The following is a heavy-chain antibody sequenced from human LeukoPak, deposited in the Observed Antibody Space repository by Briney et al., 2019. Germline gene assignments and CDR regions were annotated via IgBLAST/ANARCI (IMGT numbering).Heavy chain of an antibody. V-gene: IGHV3-30*04. J-gene: IGHJ4*02. CDR2: ISYDGSNK. CDR1: GFTFSSYA. D-gene: IGHD3-22*01. Sequence: HPGRSLRLSCAASGFTFSSYAMHWVRQAPGKGLEWVAVISYDGSNKYYADSVKGRFTISRDNSKNTLYLQMNSLRAEDTAVYYCAKDRYTMIVVPESYGYWGQGTLVTVSS. CDR3: AKDRYTMIVVPESYGY.